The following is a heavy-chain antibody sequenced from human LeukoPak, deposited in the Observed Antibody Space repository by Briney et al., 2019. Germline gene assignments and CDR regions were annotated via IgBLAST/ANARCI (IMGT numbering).Heavy chain of an antibody. D-gene: IGHD4-17*01. CDR2: INPNSGGT. V-gene: IGHV1-2*06. CDR3: ARDRPDYGDYVQVGY. CDR1: GYSFTSYW. Sequence: PGESLKISCKGSGYSFTSYWIGWVRQAPGQGLEWMGRINPNSGGTNYAQKFQGRVTMTRDTSISTAYMELSRLRSDDTAVYYCARDRPDYGDYVQVGYWGQGTLVTVSS. J-gene: IGHJ4*02.